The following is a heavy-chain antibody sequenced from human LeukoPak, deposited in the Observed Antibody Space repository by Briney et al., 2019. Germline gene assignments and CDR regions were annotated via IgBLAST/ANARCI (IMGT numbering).Heavy chain of an antibody. CDR2: INVTSGAT. CDR1: GHTFTAYF. D-gene: IGHD1-26*01. V-gene: IGHV1-2*02. J-gene: IGHJ4*02. CDR3: ASYSDSPKEFDK. Sequence: ASVKVSCTASGHTFTAYFMQWVRQAPGQGLEWMGWINVTSGATHYAQKFQGRVSMTSDTSIATAYMELSGLRSDDTAVYYCASYSDSPKEFDKWGQGTLVSVSS.